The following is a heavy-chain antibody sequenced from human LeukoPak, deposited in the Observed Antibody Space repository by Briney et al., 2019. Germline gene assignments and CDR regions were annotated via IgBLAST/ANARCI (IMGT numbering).Heavy chain of an antibody. D-gene: IGHD4-17*01. Sequence: SETLSLTCAVSSGSLSGYSWGWIRQPPGKGLEWVGEISHSGITNYNASLKSRVTISLKKSEIQFSLMLSFVTAADTAVYYCTRQSGTVTPIDYWSQGTLVTVSS. CDR3: TRQSGTVTPIDY. CDR1: SGSLSGYS. V-gene: IGHV4-34*01. CDR2: ISHSGIT. J-gene: IGHJ4*02.